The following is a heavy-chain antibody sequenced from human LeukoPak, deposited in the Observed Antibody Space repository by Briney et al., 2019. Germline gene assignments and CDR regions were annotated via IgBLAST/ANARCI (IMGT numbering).Heavy chain of an antibody. V-gene: IGHV3-73*01. CDR2: IRSKANSYAT. J-gene: IGHJ6*03. D-gene: IGHD2-15*01. CDR3: TTLGYCSGGSCYELRDDYYYYYMDV. Sequence: PGGSLRLSCAASGFTFSGSAMHWVRQASGKGLEWVGRIRSKANSYATAYAASVKGRFTISRDDSKNTAYLQMNSLKTEDTAVYYCTTLGYCSGGSCYELRDDYYYYYMDVWGKGTTVTVSS. CDR1: GFTFSGSA.